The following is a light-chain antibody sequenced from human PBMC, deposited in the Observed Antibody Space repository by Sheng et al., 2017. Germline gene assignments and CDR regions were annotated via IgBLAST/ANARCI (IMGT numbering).Light chain of an antibody. CDR2: KAS. J-gene: IGKJ2*01. CDR1: QNINTW. CDR3: QHYQTYPYT. V-gene: IGKV1-5*03. Sequence: DIQMTQSPSTLSASVGDRVTITCRASQNINTWLVWYQQKPGKPPKLLIYKASTLEIGVPSRFSGSGSGTEFTLTISSLQPDDFATYYCQHYQTYPYTFGQGSKLEI.